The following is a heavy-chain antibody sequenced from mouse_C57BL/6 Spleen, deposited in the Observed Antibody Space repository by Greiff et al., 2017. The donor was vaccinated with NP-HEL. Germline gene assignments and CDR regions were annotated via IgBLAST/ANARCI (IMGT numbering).Heavy chain of an antibody. CDR3: ARDLNWERVYYYAMDY. Sequence: EVKLMESGGGLVKPGGSLKLSCAASGFTFSSYAMSWVRQTPEKRLEWVATISDGGSYTYYPDNVKGRFTISRDNAKNNLYLQMSHLKSEDTAMYYCARDLNWERVYYYAMDYWGQGTSVTVSS. CDR2: ISDGGSYT. D-gene: IGHD4-1*01. J-gene: IGHJ4*01. V-gene: IGHV5-4*01. CDR1: GFTFSSYA.